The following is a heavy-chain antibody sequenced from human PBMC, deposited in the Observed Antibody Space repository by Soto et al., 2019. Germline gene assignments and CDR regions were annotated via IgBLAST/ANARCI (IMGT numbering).Heavy chain of an antibody. J-gene: IGHJ5*02. V-gene: IGHV3-30*18. CDR3: ANWGYP. Sequence: GGSLRLSCAASGFTFSSYGMHWVRQAPGKGLEWVAVISYDGSNKYYADSVKGRFTISRDNSKNTLYLQMNSLRAEDTAVYYCANWGYPWGQGTLVTSPQ. D-gene: IGHD3-22*01. CDR1: GFTFSSYG. CDR2: ISYDGSNK.